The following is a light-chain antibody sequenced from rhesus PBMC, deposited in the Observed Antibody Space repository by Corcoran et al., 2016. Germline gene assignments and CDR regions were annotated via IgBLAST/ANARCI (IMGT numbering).Light chain of an antibody. CDR2: STS. J-gene: IGKJ4*01. CDR1: QSVSSS. CDR3: QQDYNWPLT. V-gene: IGKV3-42*01. Sequence: EMVMTQSTATLSLSPGERATLSCRASQSVSSSLAWDKQRPGQAPKLLIHSTSSRATGIPDRVSGSGFGTEFTLTSSSREPEDVGVYFCQQDYNWPLTFGGGTKVELK.